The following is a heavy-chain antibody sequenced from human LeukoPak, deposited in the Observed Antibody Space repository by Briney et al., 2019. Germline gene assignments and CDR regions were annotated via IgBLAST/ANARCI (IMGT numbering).Heavy chain of an antibody. V-gene: IGHV3-23*01. J-gene: IGHJ4*02. Sequence: PGGSLRLSCAASGFTFSSYAMSWVRQAPGKGLEWVSGISGSGATTHYADSVKGRFTISRDNSKNTLYLHMNTLTVDDTAVYYCAKDEAAYTHGSFGYWGRGSVVTVSS. CDR1: GFTFSSYA. CDR2: ISGSGATT. D-gene: IGHD6-13*01. CDR3: AKDEAAYTHGSFGY.